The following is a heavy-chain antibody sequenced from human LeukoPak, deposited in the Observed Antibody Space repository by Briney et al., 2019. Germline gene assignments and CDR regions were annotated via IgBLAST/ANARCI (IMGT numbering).Heavy chain of an antibody. Sequence: GGSLRLSCAASGFTFSDFYISWIRQPPGKGLEWVSYISSSGSNKDYADSVKGRFTISRDNAKNSLYLQMNSPRAEDTAMYYCARAGLADAFDLWGQGTMVTVSS. CDR1: GFTFSDFY. CDR2: ISSSGSNK. J-gene: IGHJ3*01. V-gene: IGHV3-11*01. CDR3: ARAGLADAFDL.